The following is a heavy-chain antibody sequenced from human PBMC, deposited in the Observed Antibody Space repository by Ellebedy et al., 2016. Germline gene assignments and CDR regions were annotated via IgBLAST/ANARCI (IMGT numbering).Heavy chain of an antibody. V-gene: IGHV3-53*01. D-gene: IGHD4-23*01. CDR3: ATRHYGGFDI. CDR1: GFSVSSND. CDR2: IYGGGTS. J-gene: IGHJ3*02. Sequence: GGSLRLXXAASGFSVSSNDMSWVRQAPGKGLELVSLIYGGGTSYYADSVKGRFTISRDSPKNTLYLQMNSLRAEDTAVYYCATRHYGGFDIWGRGTIVTVSS.